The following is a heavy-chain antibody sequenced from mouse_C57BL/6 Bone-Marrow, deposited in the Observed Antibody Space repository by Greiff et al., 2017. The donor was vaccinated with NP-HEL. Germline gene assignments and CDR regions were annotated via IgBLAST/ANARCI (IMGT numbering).Heavy chain of an antibody. CDR3: ARDGNYPYYYAMDY. J-gene: IGHJ4*01. CDR2: INPNNGGT. CDR1: GYTFTDYY. V-gene: IGHV1-26*01. D-gene: IGHD2-1*01. Sequence: VQLQQSGPELVKPGASVKISCKASGYTFTDYYMNWVKQSHGKSLEWIGDINPNNGGTSYNQKFKGKATLTVDKSSGTAYMELRSLTSEDSAVYYCARDGNYPYYYAMDYWGQGTSVTVSS.